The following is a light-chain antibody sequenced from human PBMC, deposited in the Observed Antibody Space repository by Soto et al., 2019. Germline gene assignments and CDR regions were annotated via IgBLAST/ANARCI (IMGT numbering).Light chain of an antibody. CDR1: QSISSY. V-gene: IGKV1-39*01. CDR2: AAS. J-gene: IGKJ1*01. Sequence: DIQMTQSPSSLSASVGDRVTITCRASQSISSYLNWYQQKPGKAPKLLIYAASSLQSGVPSRFSCSGSGTDFTLTISSLQPEEFATYYCQPSYSTPCTFGEGTKVEIK. CDR3: QPSYSTPCT.